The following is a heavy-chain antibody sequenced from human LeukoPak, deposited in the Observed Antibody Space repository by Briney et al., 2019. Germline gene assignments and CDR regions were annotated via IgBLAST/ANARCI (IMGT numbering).Heavy chain of an antibody. D-gene: IGHD3-3*01. Sequence: SETLSLTCAVYGGSFSGYYWSWIRQPPGKGLEWIGEINHSGSTNYNPSLKSRVTISVDTSKNQFSLKLSPVTAADTAVYYCARGLTYYDFWSGYCTYYYYMDVWGKGTTVTVSS. CDR1: GGSFSGYY. CDR2: INHSGST. V-gene: IGHV4-34*01. J-gene: IGHJ6*03. CDR3: ARGLTYYDFWSGYCTYYYYMDV.